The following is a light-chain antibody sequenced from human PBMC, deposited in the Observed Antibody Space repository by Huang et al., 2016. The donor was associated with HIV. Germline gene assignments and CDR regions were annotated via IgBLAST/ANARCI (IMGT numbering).Light chain of an antibody. V-gene: IGKV3-15*01. CDR2: GAS. CDR1: QSVSSN. Sequence: EIVMTQSPATLSASPGDRVTLSCRASQSVSSNLAWYQQKPGQTPRLLIYGASTRATGIPVRFSCRGSGTEFTLTISSLQSEDFAVYYCQHYNNWPPWMFGQGTKVEIK. CDR3: QHYNNWPPWM. J-gene: IGKJ1*01.